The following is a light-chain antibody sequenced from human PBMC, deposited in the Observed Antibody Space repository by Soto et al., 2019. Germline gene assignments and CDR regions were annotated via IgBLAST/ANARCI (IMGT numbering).Light chain of an antibody. CDR2: GAS. J-gene: IGKJ4*01. CDR1: QSVGRNF. Sequence: EIVLTQSPGTLSLSPGERATLSCRASQSVGRNFLAWYEQKPGQAPRLLIHGASSRATGIPDRFSGSGSGTDFTLTISRLEPADFAVYYCQQYASSPLTCGGGTKVE. CDR3: QQYASSPLT. V-gene: IGKV3-20*01.